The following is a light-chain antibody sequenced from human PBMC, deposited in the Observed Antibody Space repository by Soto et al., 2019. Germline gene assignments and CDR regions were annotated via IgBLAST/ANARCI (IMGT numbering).Light chain of an antibody. Sequence: EIVLTQSPGTLSLSPGERSTLSCRASQSVTSTHLAWYQQKPGQAPRLLIYDASTRATGIPDRFSGSGSGTDFTLTISRLEPEDFAVYCCQQYSSSPITVGQGTRLEI. CDR2: DAS. J-gene: IGKJ5*01. V-gene: IGKV3-20*01. CDR1: QSVTSTH. CDR3: QQYSSSPIT.